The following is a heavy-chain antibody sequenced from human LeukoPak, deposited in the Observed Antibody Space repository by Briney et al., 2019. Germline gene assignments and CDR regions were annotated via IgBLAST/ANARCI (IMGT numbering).Heavy chain of an antibody. V-gene: IGHV4-59*08. CDR2: IYYSGST. CDR1: AGAITIYY. CDR3: AGLPRGTRPPDYFQH. J-gene: IGHJ1*01. Sequence: PSGTLSLTCTVSAGAITIYYWSWIRQPPGNGLEGFGHIYYSGSTNYNPSLERRVTVSLYTSTNQFSLKLTSVAAADTAVYYCAGLPRGTRPPDYFQHWGQGTLVSVSS. D-gene: IGHD1-1*01.